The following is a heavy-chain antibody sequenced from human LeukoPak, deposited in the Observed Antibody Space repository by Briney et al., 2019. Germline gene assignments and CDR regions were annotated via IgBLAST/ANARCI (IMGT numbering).Heavy chain of an antibody. Sequence: GGSLRLSCSASGFTFSSYAMHWVRQAPGKGLEYVSAISSNGGSTYYADSAKGRFTISRDNSENTLYLQMSSLRAEDTAVYYCVKRKYCSGGSCYSDYFDYWGQGTLVTVSS. D-gene: IGHD2-15*01. CDR3: VKRKYCSGGSCYSDYFDY. CDR1: GFTFSSYA. V-gene: IGHV3-64D*06. CDR2: ISSNGGST. J-gene: IGHJ4*02.